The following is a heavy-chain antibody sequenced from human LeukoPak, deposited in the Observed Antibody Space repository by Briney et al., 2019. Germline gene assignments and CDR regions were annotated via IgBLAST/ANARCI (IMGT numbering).Heavy chain of an antibody. D-gene: IGHD3-10*01. CDR2: IYYSGST. J-gene: IGHJ4*02. CDR1: GGSISSSSYY. Sequence: SETLSLTCTVSGGSISSSSYYWGWIRQPPGKGLEWIGSIYYSGSTYYNPSLKSRVTISVDTSENQFSLKLSSVTAADTAVYFCARQLNYGSGHGYFDLWGQGTLVTVSS. V-gene: IGHV4-39*01. CDR3: ARQLNYGSGHGYFDL.